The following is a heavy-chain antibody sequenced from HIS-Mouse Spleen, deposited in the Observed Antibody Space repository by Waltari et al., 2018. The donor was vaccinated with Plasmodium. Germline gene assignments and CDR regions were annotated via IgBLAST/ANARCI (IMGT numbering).Heavy chain of an antibody. CDR1: GFTLGSYC. J-gene: IGHJ2*01. CDR2: IKQDGSEK. V-gene: IGHV3-7*01. CDR3: ASSWYWYFDL. Sequence: EVHLVESGGGLVQLGGSLRLSCAASGFTLGSYCMRWVRQVPGKGVEWVANIKQDGSEKYYVDSVKGRFTISRDNAKNSLYLQMNSLRAEDTTVYYCASSWYWYFDLWGRGTLVTVSS. D-gene: IGHD6-13*01.